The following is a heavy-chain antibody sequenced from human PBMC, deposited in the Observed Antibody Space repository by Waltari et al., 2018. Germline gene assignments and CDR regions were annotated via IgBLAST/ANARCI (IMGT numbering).Heavy chain of an antibody. CDR2: IKEDGSDK. J-gene: IGHJ4*01. Sequence: EVQLVESGGGLVQPGASLRLSCVAAEFISRSYWMHWFRPAPGKGLEWVASIKEDGSDKKYVDSVKGRFTISRDNAKNSLYLQMNSLRVDDTAVYHCARGRGWIFDYWGHGTLVTVSS. V-gene: IGHV3-7*01. CDR1: EFISRSYW. CDR3: ARGRGWIFDY. D-gene: IGHD6-19*01.